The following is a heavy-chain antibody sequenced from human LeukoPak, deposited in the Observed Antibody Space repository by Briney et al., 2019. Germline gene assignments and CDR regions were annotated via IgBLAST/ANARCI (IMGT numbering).Heavy chain of an antibody. Sequence: GGSLRLSCVASGFTFSSSSMSWVRQPPGKGLEWVSAISTNPDNTYYADSGKGRFTISRDNSKNTLYLQMNSLRAEDTALYCCAKVGGWLVFDNWGQGTPVTVSS. CDR1: GFTFSSSS. D-gene: IGHD6-19*01. CDR3: AKVGGWLVFDN. V-gene: IGHV3-23*01. J-gene: IGHJ4*02. CDR2: ISTNPDNT.